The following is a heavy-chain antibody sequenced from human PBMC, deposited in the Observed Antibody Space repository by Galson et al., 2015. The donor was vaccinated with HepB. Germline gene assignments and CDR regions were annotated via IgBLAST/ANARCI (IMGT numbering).Heavy chain of an antibody. CDR3: VRDVDWLI. V-gene: IGHV6-1*01. CDR1: GDSVSSNTAG. D-gene: IGHD3-9*01. CDR2: TYYRSTWVF. J-gene: IGHJ4*02. Sequence: CAISGDSVSSNTAGWNRIRQSPWRGLEWLGRTYYRSTWVFEYAVSVTSRITIYPDTSKNQFSLQLHSVTPEDTAVYYCVRDVDWLIWGQGTLVTVSS.